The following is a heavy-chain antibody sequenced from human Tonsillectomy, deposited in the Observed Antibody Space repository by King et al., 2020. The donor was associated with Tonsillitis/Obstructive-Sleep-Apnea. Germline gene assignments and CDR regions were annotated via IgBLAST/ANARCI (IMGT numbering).Heavy chain of an antibody. V-gene: IGHV4-59*08. Sequence: QLQESGPGLVKPSETLSLTCTVSSGSISNYYWSWIRQPPGKGLEWIGYIYYSGSTNYNPSLKSRVTISLDTSKNQFSLKLSSVTAADTAVYYCARQGDDDFWSGYSHDYYYGMDVWGQGTTVTVSS. CDR2: IYYSGST. D-gene: IGHD3-3*01. CDR3: ARQGDDDFWSGYSHDYYYGMDV. CDR1: SGSISNYY. J-gene: IGHJ6*02.